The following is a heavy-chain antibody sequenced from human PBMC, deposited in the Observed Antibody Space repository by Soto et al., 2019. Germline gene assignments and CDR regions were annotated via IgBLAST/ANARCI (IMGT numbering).Heavy chain of an antibody. J-gene: IGHJ4*02. D-gene: IGHD2-2*01. CDR2: IDPSDSYV. CDR1: GYSFTAYW. Sequence: GESLKISCQASGYSFTAYWITWVRQMPGKGLEWMATIDPSDSYVDYSPSFRGHVTFSVDRSITTFYLQWNSLKASDSAMYFCTRRASFNFYPFDLWRQGALVTVPS. CDR3: TRRASFNFYPFDL. V-gene: IGHV5-10-1*01.